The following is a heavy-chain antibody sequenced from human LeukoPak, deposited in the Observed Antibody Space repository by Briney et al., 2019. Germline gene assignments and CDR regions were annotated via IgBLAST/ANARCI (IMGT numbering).Heavy chain of an antibody. CDR1: GFTFSSYG. J-gene: IGHJ4*02. Sequence: GGSLRLSCAASGFTFSSYGMHWVRQAPGKGLEWVAFIRYDGSNKYYADSVKGRLTISRDNSKNTLYLQMNSLRAEDTAVYYCANLPDHAYYFDYWGQGTLVTVSS. V-gene: IGHV3-30*02. CDR3: ANLPDHAYYFDY. CDR2: IRYDGSNK.